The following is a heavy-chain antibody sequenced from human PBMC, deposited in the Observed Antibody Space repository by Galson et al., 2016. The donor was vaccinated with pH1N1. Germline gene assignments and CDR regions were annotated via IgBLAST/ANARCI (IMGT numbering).Heavy chain of an antibody. J-gene: IGHJ6*02. CDR3: ARSSDVTAYYGLDV. CDR1: GFSFSSYA. V-gene: IGHV3-23*01. D-gene: IGHD6-6*01. Sequence: LRLSCAASGFSFSSYAMTWVRQAPGKGLEWVASINDGGGDTYYADSVQGRFTISRDNSKNTVSPQMNSLRAEDTAVFYCARSSDVTAYYGLDVWGQGTTVSVSS. CDR2: INDGGGDT.